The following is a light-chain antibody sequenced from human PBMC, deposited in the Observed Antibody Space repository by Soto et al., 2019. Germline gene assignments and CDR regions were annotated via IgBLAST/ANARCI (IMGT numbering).Light chain of an antibody. Sequence: EIVLTQSPGTLSLPPGARATLSCRASQSVSNNYLAWYQQKPGQAPRLLIYGASNRATGIPDRFSGSGSGTDFTLTISRLEPEDFAVYYCQQRSNWPLTFGGGTKVDI. V-gene: IGKV3D-20*02. CDR2: GAS. CDR1: QSVSNNY. CDR3: QQRSNWPLT. J-gene: IGKJ4*01.